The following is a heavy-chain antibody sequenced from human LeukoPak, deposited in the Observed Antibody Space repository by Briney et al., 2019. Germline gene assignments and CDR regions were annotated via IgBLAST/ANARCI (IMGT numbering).Heavy chain of an antibody. D-gene: IGHD4-17*01. CDR1: GGSFSGYY. V-gene: IGHV4-34*01. CDR2: INHSGST. J-gene: IGHJ4*02. Sequence: PSETLSLTCAVYGGSFSGYYWSWIRQPPGKGLEWIGEINHSGSTNYNPSLKSRVTISVDTSKNQFSLKLSSVTAADTAVYYCARADAVGVPEGDYGKVVVYWGQGTLVTVSS. CDR3: ARADAVGVPEGDYGKVVVY.